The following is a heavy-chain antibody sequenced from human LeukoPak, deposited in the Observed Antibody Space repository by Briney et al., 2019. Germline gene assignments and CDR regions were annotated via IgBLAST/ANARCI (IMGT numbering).Heavy chain of an antibody. D-gene: IGHD3-3*01. Sequence: GGSLRLSCAVSGLTFSNLKMNWVRQAPGKGPEWVSYISAGGRTTFYADSVTGRFTISRDNAKNSLYLQMSSLRVEDTAVYYCASWAGNTQSDSWSGPFDYWGQGSLVTVSS. V-gene: IGHV3-48*03. CDR1: GLTFSNLK. CDR2: ISAGGRTT. J-gene: IGHJ4*02. CDR3: ASWAGNTQSDSWSGPFDY.